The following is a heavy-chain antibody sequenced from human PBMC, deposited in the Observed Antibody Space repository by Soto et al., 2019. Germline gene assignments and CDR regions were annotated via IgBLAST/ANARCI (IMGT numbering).Heavy chain of an antibody. CDR3: AKDLTRQLAYWLDP. CDR2: INAHSGGT. Sequence: ASVKVSCKASGFSFTGYYIHWLRRAPGQGLEWMGWINAHSGGTEYAQKFQGRVTLTRDTSIATAYLTLTSLTSDDTALYYCAKDLTRQLAYWLDPWGQGTQVTVYS. CDR1: GFSFTGYY. D-gene: IGHD6-6*01. V-gene: IGHV1-2*02. J-gene: IGHJ5*02.